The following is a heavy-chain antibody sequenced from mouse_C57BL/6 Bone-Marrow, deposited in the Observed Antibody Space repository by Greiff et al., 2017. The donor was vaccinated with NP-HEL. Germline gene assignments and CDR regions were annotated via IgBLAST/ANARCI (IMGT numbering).Heavy chain of an antibody. CDR2: IDPSDSYT. Sequence: QVQLQQPGAELVKPGASVKLSCKASGYTFTSYWMQWVKQRPGQGLEWIGEIDPSDSYTNYNRKFKGKATLTVDTSSSTAYMQLSSLTSEDSAVYYCAREWGYGNFPWFAYWGQGTLVTVSA. CDR3: AREWGYGNFPWFAY. CDR1: GYTFTSYW. D-gene: IGHD2-1*01. J-gene: IGHJ3*01. V-gene: IGHV1-50*01.